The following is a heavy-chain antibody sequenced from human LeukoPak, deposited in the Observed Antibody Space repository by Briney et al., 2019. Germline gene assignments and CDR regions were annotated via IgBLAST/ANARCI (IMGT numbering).Heavy chain of an antibody. D-gene: IGHD5-24*01. V-gene: IGHV3-30*04. CDR1: EFIFTTSL. Sequence: GGSLKLSCAGPEFIFTTSLIHWVRQAPGKGLEWVTLIANDGREIYYSDSVKGRFIISRDNSKNTLYLQMNSLRAEDTAVYYCAKGGDGYNYYFDYWGQETLVTVSS. CDR2: IANDGREI. J-gene: IGHJ4*02. CDR3: AKGGDGYNYYFDY.